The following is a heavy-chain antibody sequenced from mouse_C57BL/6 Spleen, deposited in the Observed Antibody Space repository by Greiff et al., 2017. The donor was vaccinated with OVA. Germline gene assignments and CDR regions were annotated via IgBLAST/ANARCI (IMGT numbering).Heavy chain of an antibody. CDR1: GYAFSSSW. CDR3: ARKEELRRTYFDD. V-gene: IGHV1-82*01. J-gene: IGHJ2*01. CDR2: IYPGDGDT. D-gene: IGHD2-4*01. Sequence: VQLQESGPELVKPGASVKISCKASGYAFSSSWMNWVKQRPGKGLEWIGRIYPGDGDTNYNGKFKGKATLTADKSSSTAYMQLSSLTSEDSAVYYCARKEELRRTYFDDWGQGTTLTVSS.